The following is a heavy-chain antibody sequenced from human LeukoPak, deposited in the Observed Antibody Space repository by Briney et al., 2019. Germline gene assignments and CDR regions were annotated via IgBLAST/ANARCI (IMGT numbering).Heavy chain of an antibody. D-gene: IGHD1-14*01. CDR1: GYTFTGYY. V-gene: IGHV1-2*02. CDR2: INPKRGGT. J-gene: IGHJ4*02. CDR3: ARGPNRAGEEDY. Sequence: ASVKVSCKASGYTFTGYYMHWVRQAPGQGLEWMGWINPKRGGTNYAQKFQGRVTMTRDTSISTAYMELSRLRSDDTAVYYCARGPNRAGEEDYWGQGTLVTVSS.